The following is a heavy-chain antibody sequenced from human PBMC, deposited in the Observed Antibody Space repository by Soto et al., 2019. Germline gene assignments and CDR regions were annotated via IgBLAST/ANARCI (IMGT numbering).Heavy chain of an antibody. CDR3: ALTRRSSQLEVAGPAFQS. CDR1: GFNFGVFG. CDR2: LSYEGSEE. J-gene: IGHJ5*02. Sequence: QVRLVESGGGVVQPGRSLRLSCAASGFNFGVFGMHWVRQAPGKGLEWLSVLSYEGSEEYYADSVRGRFTISRDNSKNTLFLQMASLRVEDTAVYYGALTRRSSQLEVAGPAFQSWGQGTLVTVS. D-gene: IGHD6-19*01. V-gene: IGHV3-30*03.